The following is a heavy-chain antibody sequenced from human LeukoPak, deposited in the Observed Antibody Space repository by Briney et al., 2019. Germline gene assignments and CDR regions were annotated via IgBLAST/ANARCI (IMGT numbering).Heavy chain of an antibody. D-gene: IGHD4-17*01. CDR3: ARDDGDYNFDY. J-gene: IGHJ4*02. CDR1: GYTFTSYD. Sequence: ASVKVSCKASGYTFTSYDINWVRQATGQGLEWMGWMNPNSGDTNYAQKFQGRVTMTRDTSISTAYMELSSLRSEDTAVYYCARDDGDYNFDYWGQGTLVTVSS. V-gene: IGHV1-8*01. CDR2: MNPNSGDT.